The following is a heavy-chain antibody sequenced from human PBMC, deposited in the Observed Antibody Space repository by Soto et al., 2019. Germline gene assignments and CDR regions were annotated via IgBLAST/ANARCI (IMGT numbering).Heavy chain of an antibody. CDR3: AKRQYDFWSGYYNHYYGMDV. CDR2: ISAYNGNT. CDR1: GYTFTSYG. V-gene: IGHV1-18*04. J-gene: IGHJ6*02. Sequence: ASVKVSCKASGYTFTSYGISWVRQAPGQGLEWMGWISAYNGNTNYAQKLQGRVTMTTDTSTSTAYMELRSLRSDDTAVYYCAKRQYDFWSGYYNHYYGMDVWGQGTTVTVSS. D-gene: IGHD3-3*01.